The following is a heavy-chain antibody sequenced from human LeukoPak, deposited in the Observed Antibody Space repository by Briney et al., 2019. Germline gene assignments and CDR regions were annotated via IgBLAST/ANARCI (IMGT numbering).Heavy chain of an antibody. CDR1: GFTFSSYG. CDR2: ISYDGSNK. J-gene: IGHJ6*02. V-gene: IGHV3-30*18. D-gene: IGHD6-19*01. CDR3: AKGVAGTPYYYYGMDV. Sequence: GGSLRLSCAASGFTFSSYGMHWVRQAPGKGLEWVAVISYDGSNKYYADSVKGRFTITRDNSKNTLYLQMNSLRAEDTAVYYCAKGVAGTPYYYYGMDVWGQGTTVTVSS.